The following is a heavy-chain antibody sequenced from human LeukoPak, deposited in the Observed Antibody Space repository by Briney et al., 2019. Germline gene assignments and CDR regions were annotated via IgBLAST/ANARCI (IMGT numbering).Heavy chain of an antibody. CDR2: IYHSGST. J-gene: IGHJ3*02. V-gene: IGHV4-30-2*01. D-gene: IGHD3-22*01. Sequence: PSETLSLTCTVSGGSISSGGYYWSWIRQPPGKGLEWIGYIYHSGSTNYNPSLKSRVTISVDKSKNQFSLKLSSVTAADTAVYYCARASVTMIVVATLGTDSNAFDIWGQGTMVTVSS. CDR3: ARASVTMIVVATLGTDSNAFDI. CDR1: GGSISSGGYY.